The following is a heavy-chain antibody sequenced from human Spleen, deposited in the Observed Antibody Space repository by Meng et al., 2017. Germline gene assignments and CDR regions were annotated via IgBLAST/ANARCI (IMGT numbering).Heavy chain of an antibody. J-gene: IGHJ4*02. CDR3: AKDLSGSIDY. CDR2: INPNSGGT. V-gene: IGHV1-2*06. Sequence: QVQLVQSGAEVRKPGASVKVSCEASGYTFTDYYMHWVRQAPGQGLEWMGRINPNSGGTNYAQKFQGRVSMTRDTSISTAYMDLSSLRSDDTAMYYCAKDLSGSIDYWGQGTLVTVSS. D-gene: IGHD2/OR15-2a*01. CDR1: GYTFTDYY.